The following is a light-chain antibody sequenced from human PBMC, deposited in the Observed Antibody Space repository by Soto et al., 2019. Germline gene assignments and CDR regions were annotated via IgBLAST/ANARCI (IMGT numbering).Light chain of an antibody. Sequence: EIVMTQSPATLSVSPGDGATLSCRASQSVDSNLAWYQQKPGQAPSLLIYGAFTRATGIPARFSGTGSGTEFTLTISSLQSEDFALYYCQQYNDWPLTFGQGTKVDIK. V-gene: IGKV3-15*01. CDR1: QSVDSN. CDR2: GAF. J-gene: IGKJ1*01. CDR3: QQYNDWPLT.